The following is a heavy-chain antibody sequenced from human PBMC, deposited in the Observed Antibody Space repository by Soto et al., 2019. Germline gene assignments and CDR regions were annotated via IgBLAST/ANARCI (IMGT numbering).Heavy chain of an antibody. CDR3: ARGGSPVGSAGYPAPYYYYGMDV. CDR2: IYSGGST. D-gene: IGHD1-26*01. CDR1: GFTVSSNY. V-gene: IGHV3-66*01. J-gene: IGHJ6*02. Sequence: PGGSLRLSCAASGFTVSSNYMSWVRQAPGKGLEWVSVIYSGGSTYYADSVKGRFTISRDNSKNTLYLQMNSLRAEDTAVYYCARGGSPVGSAGYPAPYYYYGMDVWGQGTTVTVSS.